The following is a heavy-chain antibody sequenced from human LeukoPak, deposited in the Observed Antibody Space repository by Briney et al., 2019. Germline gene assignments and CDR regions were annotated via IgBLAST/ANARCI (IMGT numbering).Heavy chain of an antibody. CDR3: AGGAAITY. CDR2: IYYSGST. D-gene: IGHD5-24*01. V-gene: IGHV4-59*01. CDR1: GGSISGYY. Sequence: PSETLSLTCTVSGGSISGYYWSWIRQPPGKGLEWIGYIYYSGSTNYNPSLKSRVTISVDTSKNQFSLKLNSVTAADTAVYYCAGGAAITYWGQGTLVTVSS. J-gene: IGHJ4*02.